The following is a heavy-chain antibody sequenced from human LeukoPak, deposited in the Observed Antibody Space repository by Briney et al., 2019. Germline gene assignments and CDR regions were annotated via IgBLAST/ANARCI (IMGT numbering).Heavy chain of an antibody. D-gene: IGHD3-22*01. CDR1: GGSFSGYY. CDR2: INHSGST. CDR3: ARAFWYYDSSGYLYYFDY. V-gene: IGHV4-34*01. J-gene: IGHJ4*02. Sequence: SETLSLTCAVYGGSFSGYYWSWIRQPPGKGLEWIGEINHSGSTNYNPSLKSRVTISVDTSKNQFPLKLSSVTAADTAVYYCARAFWYYDSSGYLYYFDYWGQGTLVTVSS.